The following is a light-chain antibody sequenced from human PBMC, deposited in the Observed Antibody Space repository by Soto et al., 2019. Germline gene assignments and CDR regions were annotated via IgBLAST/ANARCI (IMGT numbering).Light chain of an antibody. CDR3: QQYNSYSSGT. CDR2: KAS. J-gene: IGKJ1*01. V-gene: IGKV1-5*03. CDR1: QSIDSW. Sequence: DIQMTQSPSTLSASVGDRVTITCRASQSIDSWLAWYQQKPGKAPNLLIYKASSLESGVPSRFSGSGSGTEFTLTLSNLQPDDFATYYCQQYNSYSSGTFGQGTKVDIK.